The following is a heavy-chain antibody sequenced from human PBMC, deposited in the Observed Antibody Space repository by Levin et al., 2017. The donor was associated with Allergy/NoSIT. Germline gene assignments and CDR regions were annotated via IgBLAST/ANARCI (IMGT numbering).Heavy chain of an antibody. CDR1: GFTFSSYE. CDR2: IGSSGSTI. J-gene: IGHJ4*02. D-gene: IGHD2-2*01. Sequence: LSLTCAASGFTFSSYEMNWVRQAPGKGLEWVSYIGSSGSTIYYADSVKGRFTISRDNAKKSLYLQMNSLRAEDTAVYYCARRYCSSTSCLIDYWGQGTLVTVSS. CDR3: ARRYCSSTSCLIDY. V-gene: IGHV3-48*03.